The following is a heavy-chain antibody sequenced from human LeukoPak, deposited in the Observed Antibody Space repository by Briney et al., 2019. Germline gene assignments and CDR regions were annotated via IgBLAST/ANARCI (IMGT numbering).Heavy chain of an antibody. Sequence: ASVKVSCKASGYTFTGYYMHWVQQAPGQGLEWMGWINPNSGGTNYAQKFQGRVTMTRDTSISTAYMELSRLRSDDTAVYYCAREFERFGELSLVSHFDYWGQGTLVTVSS. CDR2: INPNSGGT. CDR1: GYTFTGYY. J-gene: IGHJ4*02. V-gene: IGHV1-2*02. CDR3: AREFERFGELSLVSHFDY. D-gene: IGHD3-10*01.